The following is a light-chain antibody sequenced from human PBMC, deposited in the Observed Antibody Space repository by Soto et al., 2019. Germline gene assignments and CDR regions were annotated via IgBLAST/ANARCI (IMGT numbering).Light chain of an antibody. J-gene: IGKJ5*01. CDR3: QQYDNLTIA. CDR2: DAS. V-gene: IGKV1-33*01. CDR1: QAISNY. Sequence: DIQMTQSPSSLSASVGDRVTITCQASQAISNYLNWYQQKPGKAPKLLIYDASNFETDVPSWFSRSGSWTDFTFTISSLRPEDIATEYCQQYDNLTIAVGQGTRLEIK.